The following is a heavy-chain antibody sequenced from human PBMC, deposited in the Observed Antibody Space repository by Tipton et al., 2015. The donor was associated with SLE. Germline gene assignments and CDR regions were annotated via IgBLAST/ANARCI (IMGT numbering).Heavy chain of an antibody. CDR3: ARVAAGDGMDV. Sequence: LRLSCADSGFTLSSYSMNWVRQAPGKGLEWVSSISRSSTYIYYADSVKGRFTISRDNVKNSLYLQMNSLRGEDTAIYYCARVAAGDGMDVWGQGTTVTVSS. CDR1: GFTLSSYS. D-gene: IGHD6-13*01. CDR2: ISRSSTYI. J-gene: IGHJ6*02. V-gene: IGHV3-21*03.